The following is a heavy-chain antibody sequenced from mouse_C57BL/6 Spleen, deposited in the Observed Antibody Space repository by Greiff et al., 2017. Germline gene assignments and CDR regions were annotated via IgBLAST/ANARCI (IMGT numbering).Heavy chain of an antibody. J-gene: IGHJ4*01. CDR3: ARGVVGLPSMDY. CDR2: IYPGDGDT. D-gene: IGHD1-1*01. CDR1: GYAFSSSW. V-gene: IGHV1-82*01. Sequence: VQLQESGPELVKPGASVKISCKASGYAFSSSWMNWVKQRPGKGLEWIGRIYPGDGDTNYNGKFKGKATLTADKSSSTAYMQLSSLTSEDSAVYVCARGVVGLPSMDYWGQGTSVTVSS.